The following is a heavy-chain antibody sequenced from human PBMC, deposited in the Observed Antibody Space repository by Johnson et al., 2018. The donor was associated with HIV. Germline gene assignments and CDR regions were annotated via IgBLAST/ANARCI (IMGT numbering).Heavy chain of an antibody. CDR2: IPGSGGNT. Sequence: EVQLVESGGGLVQPGGSLRLSCAASGFAFSNYAMTWVRQAPGKGLERVSSIPGSGGNTYDSDSVKGRFTISRDNAKNTLYLQMRRLKTEDTAVYYCTTDWPLRSFDWLFDDSVDICGQGTMVTVSS. CDR3: TTDWPLRSFDWLFDDSVDI. J-gene: IGHJ3*02. D-gene: IGHD3-9*01. V-gene: IGHV3-23*04. CDR1: GFAFSNYA.